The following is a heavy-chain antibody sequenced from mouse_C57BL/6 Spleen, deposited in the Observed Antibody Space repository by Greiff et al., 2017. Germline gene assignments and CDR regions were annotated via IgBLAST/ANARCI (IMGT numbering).Heavy chain of an antibody. Sequence: QVQLQQSGAELVKPGASVKMSCKASGYTFTTYPIDWMKQNHGKSLEWIGNFNPYNDDTKYNEKFKGKATLTVEKSSSTVSLERSRLTSDDSAVYYCARLNDYDEFAYWGQGTLVTVSA. V-gene: IGHV1-47*01. J-gene: IGHJ3*01. CDR2: FNPYNDDT. CDR3: ARLNDYDEFAY. CDR1: GYTFTTYP. D-gene: IGHD2-4*01.